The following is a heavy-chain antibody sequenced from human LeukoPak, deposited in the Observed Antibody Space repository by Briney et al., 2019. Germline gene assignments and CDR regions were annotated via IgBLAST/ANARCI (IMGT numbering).Heavy chain of an antibody. J-gene: IGHJ4*02. V-gene: IGHV3-23*01. Sequence: QPGGSLRLSCAASGFTFSSYSMNWVRQAPGKGLEWVSAISGSGGSTYYADSVKGRFTISRDNSKNTLYLQMNSLRAEDTAVYYCAKGWQLVLAYFDYWGQGTLVTVSS. CDR1: GFTFSSYS. D-gene: IGHD6-6*01. CDR2: ISGSGGST. CDR3: AKGWQLVLAYFDY.